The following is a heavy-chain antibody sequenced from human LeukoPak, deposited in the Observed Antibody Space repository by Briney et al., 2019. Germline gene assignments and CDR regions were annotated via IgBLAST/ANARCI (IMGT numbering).Heavy chain of an antibody. V-gene: IGHV4-39*07. D-gene: IGHD3-22*01. CDR1: GGSITTGSYY. CDR3: ALQRVSGLDY. Sequence: SETLSLTCSVSGGSITTGSYYWAWIRQSPGKGLEWIATISSTGLAYYNLSLKSRVTMALDRSKNQFSLKVDSMTAADTAVYYCALQRVSGLDYWGQGTLVTVSS. J-gene: IGHJ4*02. CDR2: ISSTGLA.